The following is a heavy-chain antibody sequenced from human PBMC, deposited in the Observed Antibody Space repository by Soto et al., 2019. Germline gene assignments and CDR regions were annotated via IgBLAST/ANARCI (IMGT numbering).Heavy chain of an antibody. CDR2: ISAYNGNT. J-gene: IGHJ5*02. CDR1: GYTCSNYG. D-gene: IGHD2-15*01. Sequence: ASVKVSCKASGYTCSNYGISWVRQAPGQGLEWMGWISAYNGNTNYAQELQGRVTMTTDTSTSTGYVELRSLRSDDTAMYYCARVVAVVAGSCFDPWGQGTLVTVSS. CDR3: ARVVAVVAGSCFDP. V-gene: IGHV1-18*01.